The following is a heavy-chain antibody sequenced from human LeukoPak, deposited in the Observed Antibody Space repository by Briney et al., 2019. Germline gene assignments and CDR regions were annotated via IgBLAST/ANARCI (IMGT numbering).Heavy chain of an antibody. V-gene: IGHV4-34*01. CDR3: ARHATAATAYWLDY. Sequence: SETLSLTCAVYGGSFSGYYWSWIRQPPGKGLEWIGEINHSGSTNYNPSLKSRVTISVDTSKNQFSLKLSSVTAADTVVYYCARHATAATAYWLDYWGQGTLVTVSS. J-gene: IGHJ4*02. D-gene: IGHD2-15*01. CDR2: INHSGST. CDR1: GGSFSGYY.